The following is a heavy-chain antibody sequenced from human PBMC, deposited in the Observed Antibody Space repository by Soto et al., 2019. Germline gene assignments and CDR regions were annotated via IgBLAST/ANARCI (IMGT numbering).Heavy chain of an antibody. V-gene: IGHV1-8*01. J-gene: IGHJ6*02. CDR1: GYTFTSYD. D-gene: IGHD3-22*01. Sequence: ASVKVSCKASGYTFTSYDINWVRQATGQGLEWMGWMNPNSGNTGYAQKFQGRVTMTRNTSISTAYMELSSLRSEDTAVYYCARGQPYYYDSSGYYGPVWYDYYGMDFPAQGTTVTVSS. CDR2: MNPNSGNT. CDR3: ARGQPYYYDSSGYYGPVWYDYYGMDF.